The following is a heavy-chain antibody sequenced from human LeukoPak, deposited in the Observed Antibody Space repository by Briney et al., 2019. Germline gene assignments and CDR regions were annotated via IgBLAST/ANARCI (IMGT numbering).Heavy chain of an antibody. CDR2: IYPGDSDT. V-gene: IGHV5-51*01. Sequence: GASLKISCKGAGYIFTSYWIGWGRQMPGKGLEWMGIIYPGDSDTRYSASFQGQVTISADKSISTAYLQWSSLKASDTAMYYCARHPYYYGSGSYSGVYYYGMDVWGKGTTVTVSS. CDR1: GYIFTSYW. D-gene: IGHD3-10*01. CDR3: ARHPYYYGSGSYSGVYYYGMDV. J-gene: IGHJ6*04.